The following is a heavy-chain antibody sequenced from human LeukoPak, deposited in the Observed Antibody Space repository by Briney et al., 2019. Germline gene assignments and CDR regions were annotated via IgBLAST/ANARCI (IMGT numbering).Heavy chain of an antibody. CDR3: ARQYCPGARCAWSDP. D-gene: IGHD2-8*02. CDR2: IHYSGTA. Sequence: SETLSLTCTVSGGSMSSVAFYWTWIRQHPERGLEWIGNIHYSGTAYYNPSLQSRIIISVDTFNSQFSLELASVTAADTAVYYCARQYCPGARCAWSDPWGQGAPVTVSS. CDR1: GGSMSSVAFY. V-gene: IGHV4-31*03. J-gene: IGHJ5*02.